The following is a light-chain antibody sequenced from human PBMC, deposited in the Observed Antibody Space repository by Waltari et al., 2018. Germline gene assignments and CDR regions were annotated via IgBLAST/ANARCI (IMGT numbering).Light chain of an antibody. CDR2: QDK. J-gene: IGLJ2*01. CDR1: QLGTKS. V-gene: IGLV3-1*01. Sequence: SYEVTQPPSVSVSAGQTATIVCSGDQLGTKSICWYQQKSGQSPVLGIYQDKRRPSGIPERCSASNAGNTPTMTISGTQVMDEADYYCHTWDNNSAIFGGGTKLTIL. CDR3: HTWDNNSAI.